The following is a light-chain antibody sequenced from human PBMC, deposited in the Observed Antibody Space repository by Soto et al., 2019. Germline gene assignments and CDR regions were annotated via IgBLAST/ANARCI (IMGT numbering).Light chain of an antibody. CDR2: KAS. CDR3: QHYNSCSVT. J-gene: IGKJ1*01. CDR1: QSISSW. Sequence: DIQMTQSPSTLSASVGDRVTITCRASQSISSWLAWYQQKPGKAPNLLIYKASSLESGAPSRFSGSGSGTEFTLTISSLQPDDFATYYCQHYNSCSVTFGQGTKVEIK. V-gene: IGKV1-5*03.